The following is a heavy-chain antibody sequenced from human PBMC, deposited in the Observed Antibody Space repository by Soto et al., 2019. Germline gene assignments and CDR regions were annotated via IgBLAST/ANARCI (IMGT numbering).Heavy chain of an antibody. CDR2: IYWDDDR. CDR3: AHIMITWGGVSALDAFDI. V-gene: IGHV2-5*02. D-gene: IGHD3-16*01. CDR1: GFSLSTSRVG. Sequence: QITLKESGPTLVNPTQTLTLTCSFSGFSLSTSRVGVAWIRQPPGKALEWLAIIYWDDDRRYSPSLKTRLAITKDTSQNQVVLTMTNLDPGDTATYCCAHIMITWGGVSALDAFDIWGQGTMVTVSS. J-gene: IGHJ3*02.